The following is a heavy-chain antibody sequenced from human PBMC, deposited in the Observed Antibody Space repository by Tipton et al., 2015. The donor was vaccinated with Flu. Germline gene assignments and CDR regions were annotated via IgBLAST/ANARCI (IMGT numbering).Heavy chain of an antibody. Sequence: GSLRLSCAISGFTFSDSWMTWVRQTPGRGLEWVANIKEDGSEKYYVGSVKGRFTISRDNAKNSLYLQMNALRVEDSGVYYCARHIATSFWGQGALVTISS. CDR2: IKEDGSEK. CDR1: GFTFSDSW. J-gene: IGHJ4*02. CDR3: ARHIATSF. V-gene: IGHV3-7*01. D-gene: IGHD6-13*01.